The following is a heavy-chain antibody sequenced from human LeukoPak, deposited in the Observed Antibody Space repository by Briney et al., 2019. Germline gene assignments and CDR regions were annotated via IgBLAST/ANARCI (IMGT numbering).Heavy chain of an antibody. J-gene: IGHJ4*02. V-gene: IGHV3-21*01. Sequence: GGSLRLSCAASGFTFSSYSMNWVRQAPGKGLEWVSSISSSSSYICYADSVKGRFTISRDNAKNSLYLQMNSLRAEDTAVYYCARVRPAGYSSSSKVGFDYWGQGTLVTVSS. D-gene: IGHD6-6*01. CDR3: ARVRPAGYSSSSKVGFDY. CDR2: ISSSSSYI. CDR1: GFTFSSYS.